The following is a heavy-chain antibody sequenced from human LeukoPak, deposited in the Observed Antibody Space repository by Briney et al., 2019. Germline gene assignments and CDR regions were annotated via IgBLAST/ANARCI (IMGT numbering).Heavy chain of an antibody. J-gene: IGHJ4*02. D-gene: IGHD6-13*01. CDR3: ARWSIAAAGARLDY. CDR1: GGSFSGYY. Sequence: PSETLSLTCAVYGGSFSGYYWSWIRQPPGKGLEWIGEINHSGSTNYNPSLKSRVTISVDTSKNQFSLKLSSVTAADTAVYYCARWSIAAAGARLDYWGQGTLVTVSS. CDR2: INHSGST. V-gene: IGHV4-34*01.